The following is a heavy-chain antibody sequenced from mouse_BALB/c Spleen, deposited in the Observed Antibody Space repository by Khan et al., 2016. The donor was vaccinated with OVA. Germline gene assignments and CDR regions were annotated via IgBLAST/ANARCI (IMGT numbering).Heavy chain of an antibody. V-gene: IGHV5-6*01. CDR2: ISTGGHYT. D-gene: IGHD1-1*01. CDR1: GFTFSTYG. CDR3: ARLAYYYDSEGFDY. J-gene: IGHJ3*01. Sequence: EVELVESGGDLVKPGGSLKLSCAASGFTFSTYGMSWVRQTPDKRLEWVATISTGGHYTYYPDSVKGRFTISRDNAKKTLYLKMNSLKSEDTAMFYSARLAYYYDSEGFDYWGQGTLVTVSA.